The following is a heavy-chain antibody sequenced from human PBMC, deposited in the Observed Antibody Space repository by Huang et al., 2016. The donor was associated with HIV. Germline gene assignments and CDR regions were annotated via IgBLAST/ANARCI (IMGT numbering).Heavy chain of an antibody. CDR2: TTVSGGST. D-gene: IGHD3-22*01. Sequence: EVQLLESGGGLAQPGGFLRLSCTASGFTFGSWALNWVRQGPGKGRELCSGTTVSGGSTYYANAVKGRFTSPRGNTKNTLYLQMNSRSAEDTALYYCAKHLGGSRCFTFIVLFGAFDMWGQGTIVTVSS. V-gene: IGHV3-23*01. CDR1: GFTFGSWA. CDR3: AKHLGGSRCFTFIVLFGAFDM. J-gene: IGHJ3*02.